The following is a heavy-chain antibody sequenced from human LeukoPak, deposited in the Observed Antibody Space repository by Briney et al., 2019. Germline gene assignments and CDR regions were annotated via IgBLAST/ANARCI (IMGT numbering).Heavy chain of an antibody. CDR1: GFTFSSYG. J-gene: IGHJ6*02. Sequence: PGGSLRLSCAASGFTFSSYGMHWVRQAPGKGLEWVAFIRYDGSNKYYADSVKGRFTISRDNSKNTLYLQMNSLRAEDTAVYYCAKDTNAYYYYGMDVWGQGTTVTVSS. D-gene: IGHD2-2*01. CDR3: AKDTNAYYYYGMDV. V-gene: IGHV3-30*02. CDR2: IRYDGSNK.